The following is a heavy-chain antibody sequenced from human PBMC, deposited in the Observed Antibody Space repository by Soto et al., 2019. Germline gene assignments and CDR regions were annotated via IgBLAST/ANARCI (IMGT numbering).Heavy chain of an antibody. V-gene: IGHV1-69*12. J-gene: IGHJ6*02. D-gene: IGHD3-3*02. CDR3: AGDKDRQQLGGNYYDKMDV. CDR1: GGTFSSSA. Sequence: QVQLVQSGAEVKKPGSSVKVSCKASGGTFSSSAFSWVRQAPGQGLEWMGGIMPIFRTADYAQKFQGRVTITADESTSTADMELSRLRSEDTGVYYCAGDKDRQQLGGNYYDKMDVWGQGTTVTVSS. CDR2: IMPIFRTA.